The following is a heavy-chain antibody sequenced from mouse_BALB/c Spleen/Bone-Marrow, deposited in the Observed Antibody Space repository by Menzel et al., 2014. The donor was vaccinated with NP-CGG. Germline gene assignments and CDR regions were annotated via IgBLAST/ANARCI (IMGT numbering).Heavy chain of an antibody. V-gene: IGHV4-1*02. J-gene: IGHJ4*01. CDR2: INPDSSTI. CDR3: ARPRGNYAMDY. Sequence: DVMLVESRGGLVQPGGSLKLSCAASGFDFSRYWMSWVRQAPGKGLEWIGEINPDSSTINYTPSLKDKFIISRDDAKNTLYLQMSKVRSEDTALYYCARPRGNYAMDYWDQGTSVTASS. CDR1: GFDFSRYW.